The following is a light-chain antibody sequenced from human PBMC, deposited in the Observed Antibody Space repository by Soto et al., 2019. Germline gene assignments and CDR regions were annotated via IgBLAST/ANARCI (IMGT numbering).Light chain of an antibody. J-gene: IGKJ4*01. Sequence: DIQMTQSPSTLSASVGDRVTITCRASQSITSWLAWYQQKPGRAPKVLIYKASTLASGVPSRFSGSASGTEFPLLIRSLQADDFATYHCQTYHSYPLTFGGGTKV. V-gene: IGKV1-5*03. CDR3: QTYHSYPLT. CDR2: KAS. CDR1: QSITSW.